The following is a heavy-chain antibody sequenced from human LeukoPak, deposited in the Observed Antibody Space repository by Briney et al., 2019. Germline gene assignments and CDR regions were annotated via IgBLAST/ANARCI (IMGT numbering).Heavy chain of an antibody. Sequence: GGSLRLSCAASGFTFSSYSMNWVRQAPGKGLEWVSSISSSSSYIYYADSVKGRFTISRDNAKNSLYLQMNSLRAEDTAVYYCARALMYSSSAIDYWGQGTLVTVSS. CDR3: ARALMYSSSAIDY. V-gene: IGHV3-21*01. D-gene: IGHD6-6*01. CDR1: GFTFSSYS. J-gene: IGHJ4*02. CDR2: ISSSSSYI.